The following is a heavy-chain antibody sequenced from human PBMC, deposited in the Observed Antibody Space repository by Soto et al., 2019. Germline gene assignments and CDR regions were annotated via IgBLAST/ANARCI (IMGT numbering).Heavy chain of an antibody. D-gene: IGHD2-21*01. J-gene: IGHJ4*02. CDR3: ARDLSIYVFTIYYDY. CDR1: GYCINSGWY. CDR2: LRHGGTT. Sequence: PSVRMWITWEVSGYCINSGWYCGWIQQPPGKGLEWIWSLRHGGTTSYNPSLKSRVTMSVDTSKSQLSLKMTTVNAADTALYFRARDLSIYVFTIYYDYWGQGARDPSPQ. V-gene: IGHV4-38-2*02.